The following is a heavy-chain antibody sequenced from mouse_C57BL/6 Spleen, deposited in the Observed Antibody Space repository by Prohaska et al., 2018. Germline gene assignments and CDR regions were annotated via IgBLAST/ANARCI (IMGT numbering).Heavy chain of an antibody. V-gene: IGHV11-2*01. CDR1: GFTFSGFW. CDR2: INSDGIAI. J-gene: IGHJ1*03. D-gene: IGHD2-1*01. Sequence: EVQLLETGGGLVQPGGTRGLSCEGSGFTFSGFWMSWVRQTPGKTLEWIGDINSDGIAINYAPSIKDRFTIVRDNDKSTLYLQMSNVRSEDTATYFCMRYGNYWYFDVWGTGTTVTVS. CDR3: MRYGNYWYFDV.